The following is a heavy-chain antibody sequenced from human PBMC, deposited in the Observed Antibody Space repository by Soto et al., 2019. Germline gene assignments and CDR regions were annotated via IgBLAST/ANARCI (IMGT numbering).Heavy chain of an antibody. D-gene: IGHD3-10*01. Sequence: QVQLVQSGAEVKKPGSSVKVSCKASGGTFSSYTISWVRQAPGQGLEWMGRIIPILGIPNYAQKFQGRVTXTXXNSTSTAYMELSSLRSEDTAVYYCARFRGSYGMDVWGQGTTVTVSS. J-gene: IGHJ6*02. CDR1: GGTFSSYT. CDR2: IIPILGIP. CDR3: ARFRGSYGMDV. V-gene: IGHV1-69*02.